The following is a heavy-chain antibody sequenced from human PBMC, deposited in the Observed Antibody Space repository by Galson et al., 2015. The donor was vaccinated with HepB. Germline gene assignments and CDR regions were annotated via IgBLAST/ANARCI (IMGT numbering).Heavy chain of an antibody. Sequence: TLSLTCTVSGGSISSADYYWSWIRQPPGKGLEWIGYIYYSKSTYYNPSLKSRVTISVDTSKNQFSMKLSSVTAADTAVYYCALEQLYVWGQGTTVTVSS. D-gene: IGHD5-24*01. CDR1: GGSISSADYY. V-gene: IGHV4-30-4*01. CDR3: ALEQLYV. J-gene: IGHJ6*02. CDR2: IYYSKST.